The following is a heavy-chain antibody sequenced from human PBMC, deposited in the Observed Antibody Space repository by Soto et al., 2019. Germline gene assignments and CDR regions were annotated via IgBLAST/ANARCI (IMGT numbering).Heavy chain of an antibody. J-gene: IGHJ2*01. Sequence: SETLSLTCAVYGGSFSGYYWSWIRQPPGKGLDWIGEINHSGSTNYNPPLKSRVSISVGTSNNQFSLKLSSVTAADTAVYYCARGRGDGYNQPWYFDLWGRGTLVTVSS. CDR1: GGSFSGYY. D-gene: IGHD3-10*01. V-gene: IGHV4-34*01. CDR3: ARGRGDGYNQPWYFDL. CDR2: INHSGST.